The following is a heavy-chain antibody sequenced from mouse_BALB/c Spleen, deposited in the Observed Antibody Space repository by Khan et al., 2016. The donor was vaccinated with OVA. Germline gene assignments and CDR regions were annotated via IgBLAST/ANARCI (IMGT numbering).Heavy chain of an antibody. D-gene: IGHD1-1*01. V-gene: IGHV1-87*01. Sequence: VQLQQSGTELARPWASVKLSCKASGYTFTSYWMQWVKQRPGQGLEWIGAVYPGDGNTRYTQKFKGKATLTADKSSSTAYIQLSSLASEDSAVYYCARGGITTGYFDYWGQGTTLTVSS. CDR1: GYTFTSYW. CDR3: ARGGITTGYFDY. J-gene: IGHJ2*01. CDR2: VYPGDGNT.